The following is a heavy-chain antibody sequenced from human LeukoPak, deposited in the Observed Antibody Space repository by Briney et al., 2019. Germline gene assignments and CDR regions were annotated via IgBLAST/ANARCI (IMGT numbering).Heavy chain of an antibody. V-gene: IGHV3-30*03. Sequence: PGGSLRLSCAASGFTFSSYSMNWVRQAPGKELEWVAVISSDGSNKYYADSVKGRFTISRDNSKNTLYLQMNSLRAEDTAVYYCAREGGVAVALNAFDIWGQGTMVTVSS. CDR1: GFTFSSYS. CDR3: AREGGVAVALNAFDI. J-gene: IGHJ3*02. CDR2: ISSDGSNK. D-gene: IGHD6-19*01.